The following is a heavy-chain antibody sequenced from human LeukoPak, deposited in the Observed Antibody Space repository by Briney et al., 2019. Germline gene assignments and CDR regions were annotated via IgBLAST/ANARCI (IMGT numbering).Heavy chain of an antibody. D-gene: IGHD2-21*01. Sequence: GGSLRLSCAVSGFTFSTYAMQWVRLAPGRGLEWVAVIVYDGSSKYYADSVKGRFTISRDNAKNSLYLQMNSLRAEDTAVYYCARVQLGIPAVDIWGQGTMVTVSS. J-gene: IGHJ3*02. V-gene: IGHV3-30-3*01. CDR1: GFTFSTYA. CDR2: IVYDGSSK. CDR3: ARVQLGIPAVDI.